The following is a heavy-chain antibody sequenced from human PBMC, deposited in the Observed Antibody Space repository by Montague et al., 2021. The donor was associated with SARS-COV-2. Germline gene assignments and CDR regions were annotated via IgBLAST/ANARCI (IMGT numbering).Heavy chain of an antibody. CDR3: SRQLWLRCAFDI. V-gene: IGHV4-59*08. J-gene: IGHJ3*02. CDR2: IHYSRST. Sequence: SETLSLTCTLSGGSISSYFWSWIWQPPGKGLELIGYIHYSRSTNYNPSLKSRVTISVDTSTNQFSLKLSSVTAADTAGYYCSRQLWLRCAFDIWGQGTMVTVSS. CDR1: GGSISSYF. D-gene: IGHD5-18*01.